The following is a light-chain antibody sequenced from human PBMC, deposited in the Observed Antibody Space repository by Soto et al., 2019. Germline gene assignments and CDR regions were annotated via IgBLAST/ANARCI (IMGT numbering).Light chain of an antibody. V-gene: IGKV3-11*01. CDR2: DAS. CDR1: QSVSSY. Sequence: LSTQSPATLSQPPVQKHTLSCRASQSVSSYLAWYQQKHGQDPRLLIYDASNRATGIPARFSGSGSGTDFTLTISSLEPEDFAVYYCQQRSNWPITFGQGTRVEI. CDR3: QQRSNWPIT. J-gene: IGKJ5*01.